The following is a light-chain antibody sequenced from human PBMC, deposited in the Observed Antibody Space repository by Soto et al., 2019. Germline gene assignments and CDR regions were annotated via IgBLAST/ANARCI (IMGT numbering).Light chain of an antibody. CDR3: QQSFSIPLT. J-gene: IGKJ4*01. V-gene: IGKV1-39*01. CDR1: QSITTL. CDR2: AAS. Sequence: DIQMTQSPSSLSASVGDSVTITCRASQSITTLLNWYQKKPGKAPSLLIYAASNLRSGVPSRFSGAGSGTHFSLTISALQPEDFAGYYCQQSFSIPLTFGGGTKVDIK.